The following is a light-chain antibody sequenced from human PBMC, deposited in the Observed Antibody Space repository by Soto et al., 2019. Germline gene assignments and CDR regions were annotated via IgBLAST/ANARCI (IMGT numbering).Light chain of an antibody. Sequence: EIVMTQSPATLSVSPGERATLSCRASQSVSSNLAWYQQKPGQAPRLLIYVASTRATGIPARFSGSGSGTEFTLTISSLQSEDFAVYYCQQYNNGPPGTFGQGTKVEIK. J-gene: IGKJ1*01. V-gene: IGKV3-15*01. CDR1: QSVSSN. CDR3: QQYNNGPPGT. CDR2: VAS.